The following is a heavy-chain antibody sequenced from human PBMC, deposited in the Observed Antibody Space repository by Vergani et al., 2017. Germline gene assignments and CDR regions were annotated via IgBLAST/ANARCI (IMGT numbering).Heavy chain of an antibody. CDR1: GGSFSGYY. CDR2: INHSGST. J-gene: IGHJ4*02. Sequence: QVQLQQWGAGLLKPSETLSLTCAVYGGSFSGYYWSWIRQPPGKGLEWIGEINHSGSTNYNPSLKSRVTISVDTSKNQFSLKLSSVTAADTAVYYCARGVVVTAKIDYWGQGTLVTVAS. V-gene: IGHV4-34*01. CDR3: ARGVVVTAKIDY. D-gene: IGHD2-21*02.